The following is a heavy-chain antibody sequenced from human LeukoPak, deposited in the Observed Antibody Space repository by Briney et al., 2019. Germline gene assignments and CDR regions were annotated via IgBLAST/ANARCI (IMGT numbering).Heavy chain of an antibody. D-gene: IGHD3-22*01. CDR1: GVSIRTSTYY. V-gene: IGHV4-61*03. J-gene: IGHJ4*02. CDR3: ARGYYEPSQS. Sequence: SGTLSLTCNVSGVSIRTSTYYWNWIRQSPGKGLEWIGCVSDSGTTKYNPSLKSRVTISVDTSKNHFSLILMSVTAADTAVYYCARGYYEPSQSWGQGTLVTVSS. CDR2: VSDSGTT.